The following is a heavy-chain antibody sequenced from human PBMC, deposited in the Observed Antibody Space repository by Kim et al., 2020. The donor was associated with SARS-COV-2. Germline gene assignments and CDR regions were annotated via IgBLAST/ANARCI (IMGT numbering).Heavy chain of an antibody. D-gene: IGHD4-17*01. CDR3: ATNSPTVPGAFDI. J-gene: IGHJ3*02. Sequence: YSDSVKGRFTISRDNSKNTVYLQMNSLRVEDTAFYYCATNSPTVPGAFDIWGQGTMVTVSS. V-gene: IGHV3-53*01.